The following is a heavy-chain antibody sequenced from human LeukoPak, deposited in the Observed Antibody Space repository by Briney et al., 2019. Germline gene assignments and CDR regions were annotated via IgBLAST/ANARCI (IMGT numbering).Heavy chain of an antibody. Sequence: SETLSLTCTVSGGSISSYYWSWIRQPPGQGLEWIAYIHSSGYPNYNPSLKSRVTISVDTSKNQFSLKVTSVTAADTAVYYCAKRQGPNSGSYDYFDPWGQGTLVTVSS. D-gene: IGHD1-26*01. CDR3: AKRQGPNSGSYDYFDP. CDR2: IHSSGYP. V-gene: IGHV4-4*09. CDR1: GGSISSYY. J-gene: IGHJ5*02.